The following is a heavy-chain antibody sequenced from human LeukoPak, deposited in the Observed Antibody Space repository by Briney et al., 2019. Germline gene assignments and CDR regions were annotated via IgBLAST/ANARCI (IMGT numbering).Heavy chain of an antibody. CDR1: GGSISSSNW. V-gene: IGHV4-4*02. Sequence: SGTLSLTCAVSGGSISSSNWWSWVRQPPGKGLEWIGEIYHSGSTNYNPSLKRRVTISVDNSKNQLSLTLTSVTAADTAVYYCAKEEEVLSIAARQPKTGFDPWGQGTLVTVSS. J-gene: IGHJ5*02. D-gene: IGHD6-6*01. CDR3: AKEEEVLSIAARQPKTGFDP. CDR2: IYHSGST.